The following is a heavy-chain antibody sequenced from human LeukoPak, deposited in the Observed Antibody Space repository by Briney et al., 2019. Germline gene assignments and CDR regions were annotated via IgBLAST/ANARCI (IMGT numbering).Heavy chain of an antibody. J-gene: IGHJ5*02. D-gene: IGHD2-2*02. CDR3: AREGDIVVVPAAIHSWFDP. CDR2: INPSGGST. Sequence: ASVKVSCKASGYTFTSYYMHWVRQAPGQGLEWMGIINPSGGSTSYAQKFQGRVTMTRDTSTSTVYMELSSLRSEDTAVYYCAREGDIVVVPAAIHSWFDPWGQGTLVTVSS. V-gene: IGHV1-46*01. CDR1: GYTFTSYY.